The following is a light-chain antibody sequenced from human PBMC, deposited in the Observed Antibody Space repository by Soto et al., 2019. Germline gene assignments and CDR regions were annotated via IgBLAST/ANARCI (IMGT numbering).Light chain of an antibody. CDR3: CAYVGARSYV. CDR2: EGT. CDR1: NNL. Sequence: QSVLTQPASVSGSPGQSITISCTGTNNLVSWYQQHPGKAPKVVVYEGTKRPSGVSNRFSGSNSGGTASLTISGLQAKDEASYFCCAYVGARSYVLGPGTKV. J-gene: IGLJ1*01. V-gene: IGLV2-23*01.